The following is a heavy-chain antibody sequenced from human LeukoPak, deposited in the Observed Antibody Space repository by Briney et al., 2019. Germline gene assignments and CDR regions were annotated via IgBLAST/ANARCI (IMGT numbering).Heavy chain of an antibody. Sequence: GSLRLSCAASGFTFSSYAMSWIRQPPGKGLEWIGEINNSGSTDYNPSLKSRLTISIDTSKNQFALRLSSVTAADTAVYYCARGLPIISMLRGVKPSVMFDSWGQGTLVTVSS. CDR2: INNSGST. D-gene: IGHD3-10*01. V-gene: IGHV4-34*01. J-gene: IGHJ5*01. CDR1: GFTFSSYA. CDR3: ARGLPIISMLRGVKPSVMFDS.